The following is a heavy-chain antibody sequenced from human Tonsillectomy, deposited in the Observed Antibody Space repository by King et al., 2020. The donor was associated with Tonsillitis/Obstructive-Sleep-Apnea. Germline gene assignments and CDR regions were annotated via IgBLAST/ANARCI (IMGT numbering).Heavy chain of an antibody. D-gene: IGHD2-2*03. J-gene: IGHJ5*02. CDR2: IIPISGTA. CDR3: ARDGYCSSTSRPKALFDP. Sequence: GQLVQSGAEVKKPGSSVKVSCKAPGGTFSNYAISWVRQAPGQRLEWMGGIIPISGTANYAQKFQGRVTITADESTSTVYMELSSLRSEDTAVYYCARDGYCSSTSRPKALFDPWGQGTLVTVSS. V-gene: IGHV1-69*01. CDR1: GGTFSNYA.